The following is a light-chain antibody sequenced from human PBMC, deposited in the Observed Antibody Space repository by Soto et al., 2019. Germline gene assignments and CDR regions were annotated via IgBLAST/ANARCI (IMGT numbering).Light chain of an antibody. CDR1: QGVSTW. Sequence: DIQMTQSPSSVSASVGDRVTITCRASQGVSTWLAWYQQKPGKAPNLLIYTASSLQSGVPSRFSGSGSGTDFTLTINGLLPDDFATYYCQRYNDFQYIFGQGTRLEMK. CDR3: QRYNDFQYI. CDR2: TAS. V-gene: IGKV1-12*01. J-gene: IGKJ2*01.